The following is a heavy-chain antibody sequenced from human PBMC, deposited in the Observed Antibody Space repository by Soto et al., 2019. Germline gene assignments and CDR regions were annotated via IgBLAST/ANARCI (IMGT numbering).Heavy chain of an antibody. CDR2: ISYSGSA. V-gene: IGHV4-59*08. Sequence: SETLSLTCTVSGGSISSYYWSWIRQPPGKGLEWIGYISYSGSANYNPSLKSRVTISVDTSENQFSLKLSSVTAADTAVYYCARHEEGGRSGYDLIYWGQGTLVTVSS. CDR1: GGSISSYY. D-gene: IGHD5-12*01. J-gene: IGHJ4*02. CDR3: ARHEEGGRSGYDLIY.